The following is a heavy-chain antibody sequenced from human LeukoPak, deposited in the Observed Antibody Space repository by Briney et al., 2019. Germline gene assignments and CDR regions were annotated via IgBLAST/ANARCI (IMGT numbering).Heavy chain of an antibody. V-gene: IGHV1-18*01. CDR1: GYTFTSYA. J-gene: IGHJ4*02. CDR3: ARHYDRRPFDY. Sequence: ASVKVSCKASGYTFTSYAITWVRQAPGQGLEWMAWINLYNGNTNYAEKVQDRVTMTTDTSTSTAYMELRCLRSDDTAVYYCARHYDRRPFDYWGQGTLVTVSS. D-gene: IGHD3-22*01. CDR2: INLYNGNT.